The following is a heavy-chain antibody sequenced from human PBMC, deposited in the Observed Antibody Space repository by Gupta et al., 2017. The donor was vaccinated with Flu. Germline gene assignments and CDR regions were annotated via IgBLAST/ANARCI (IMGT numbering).Heavy chain of an antibody. Sequence: EVQLVESGGGLVQPGGYLSLSSAASGFTSSGYDMNWVRQAPGQGLELVSFISSSGVPYYTDSVKGRFTISRDNAKNSVYRQLDSLRAEDTAVHYCARGHLDSWGQGTLVTVSS. CDR3: ARGHLDS. CDR2: ISSSGVP. CDR1: GFTSSGYD. V-gene: IGHV3-48*03. D-gene: IGHD3-3*02. J-gene: IGHJ4*02.